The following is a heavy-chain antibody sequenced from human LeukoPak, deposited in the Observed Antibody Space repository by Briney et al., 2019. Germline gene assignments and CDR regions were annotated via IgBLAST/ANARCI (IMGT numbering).Heavy chain of an antibody. CDR1: GYTFNSYD. J-gene: IGHJ4*02. Sequence: ASVKVSCKASGYTFNSYDITWVRQAPGQGLEWMGWISAYNSNTNYAQKVQGRVTMTTDTSTSTAYMELRSLRSDDTAVYYCARVAGSIDYWGQGTLVTVSS. CDR2: ISAYNSNT. CDR3: ARVAGSIDY. D-gene: IGHD6-19*01. V-gene: IGHV1-18*01.